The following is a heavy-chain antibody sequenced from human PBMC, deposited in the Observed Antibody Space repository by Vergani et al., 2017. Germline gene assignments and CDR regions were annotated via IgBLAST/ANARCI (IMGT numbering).Heavy chain of an antibody. V-gene: IGHV3-23*01. Sequence: QLLESGGGLIQPGGSLRLFCAASGFTFNSYAMTLVRQAPGKGLEWVSGINNNGGSTYYADSVKGRFTISRDNSKNTLYLQMTDLRAEDTATYYCAKVCGSTSCPYGGGAFDVWGHGTMVTVSS. CDR1: GFTFNSYA. J-gene: IGHJ3*01. D-gene: IGHD2-2*01. CDR3: AKVCGSTSCPYGGGAFDV. CDR2: INNNGGST.